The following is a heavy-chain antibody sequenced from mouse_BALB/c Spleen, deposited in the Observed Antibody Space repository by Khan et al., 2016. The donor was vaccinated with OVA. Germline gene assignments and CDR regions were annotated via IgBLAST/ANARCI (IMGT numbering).Heavy chain of an antibody. CDR2: ISTYYGDA. V-gene: IGHV1S137*01. J-gene: IGHJ3*01. Sequence: QVQQKQSGAELVRPGVSVKISCKGSGYTFTDFTMHWVKQSHAMSLEWIGVISTYYGDADYNQKFKGKATMTVDKSSNTAYMDLARLTSEDSAIYYWARGGGGDRFLYWGQGTLVTVSA. CDR1: GYTFTDFT. CDR3: ARGGGGDRFLY.